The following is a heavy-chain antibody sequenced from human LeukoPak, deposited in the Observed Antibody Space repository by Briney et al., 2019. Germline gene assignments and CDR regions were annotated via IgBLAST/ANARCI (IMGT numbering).Heavy chain of an antibody. CDR2: IYYSGST. V-gene: IGHV4-30-4*01. Sequence: SQTLSLTCTVSGGSISSGDYYWSWIRQPPGKGLEWIGYIYYSGSTYYYPSLKSRVTISVDTSKDQFSLKLSSVTAADTAVYYCASRDTTSYWYFDLWGRGTLVTVSS. D-gene: IGHD4-17*01. J-gene: IGHJ2*01. CDR1: GGSISSGDYY. CDR3: ASRDTTSYWYFDL.